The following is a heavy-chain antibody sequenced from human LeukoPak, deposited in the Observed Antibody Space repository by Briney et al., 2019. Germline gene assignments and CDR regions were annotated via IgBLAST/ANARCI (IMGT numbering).Heavy chain of an antibody. D-gene: IGHD2-2*01. J-gene: IGHJ4*02. Sequence: TPGGSLRLSCAASGFTFSSYSMSWVRQAPGKGLDWVSPISRSSSTIYYADSVKGRFTISRDNAKNSLYLQMNSLRAEDTALYYCARGDCTTTSCYLFDCWGQGTLVTVSS. CDR3: ARGDCTTTSCYLFDC. CDR2: ISRSSSTI. V-gene: IGHV3-21*01. CDR1: GFTFSSYS.